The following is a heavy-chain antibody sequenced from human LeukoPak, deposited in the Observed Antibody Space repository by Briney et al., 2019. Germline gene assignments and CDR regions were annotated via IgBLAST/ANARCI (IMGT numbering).Heavy chain of an antibody. CDR3: AKDGGSGMGFDP. D-gene: IGHD3-10*01. CDR1: GFTFSRSA. Sequence: PGGSLRLSCAASGFTFSRSAVHWVRQAPGKGLEWVAVISHDGSNTDYTDSVKGRFTISRDNSKNTLYLQMNSLRAEDAAIYYCAKDGGSGMGFDPWGQGTLVTVSS. V-gene: IGHV3-30*18. CDR2: ISHDGSNT. J-gene: IGHJ5*02.